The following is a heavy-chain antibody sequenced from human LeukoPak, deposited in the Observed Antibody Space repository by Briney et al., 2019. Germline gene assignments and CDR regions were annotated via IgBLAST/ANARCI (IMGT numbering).Heavy chain of an antibody. V-gene: IGHV4-39*07. J-gene: IGHJ4*02. CDR3: ARGRPTIFGVVRRYYFDY. Sequence: SETLSLTCTVSGGSISSSSYYWGWIRQPPGKGLEWIGSIYYSGSTYYNPSLKSRVTISVDTSKNQFSLKLSSVTAADTAVYYCARGRPTIFGVVRRYYFDYWGQGTLVTVSS. CDR1: GGSISSSSYY. CDR2: IYYSGST. D-gene: IGHD3-3*01.